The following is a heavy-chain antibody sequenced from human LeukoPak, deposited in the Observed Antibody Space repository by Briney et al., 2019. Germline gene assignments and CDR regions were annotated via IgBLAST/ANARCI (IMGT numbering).Heavy chain of an antibody. D-gene: IGHD3-16*02. CDR1: GFTFSNAW. V-gene: IGHV3-15*01. CDR2: IKSKTDGGTT. CDR3: TTEITFGGVIVIRFDY. J-gene: IGHJ4*02. Sequence: GGSLRLSCAASGFTFSNAWMSWVRQAPGKGLEWVGRIKSKTDGGTTDYAAPVKGRFTISRDDSKNTLYLQMNSLKTEDTAVYYCTTEITFGGVIVIRFDYWGQGTLVTVSS.